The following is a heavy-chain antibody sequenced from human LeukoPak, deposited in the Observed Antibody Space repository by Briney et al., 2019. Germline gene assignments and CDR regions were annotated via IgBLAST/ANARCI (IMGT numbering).Heavy chain of an antibody. CDR1: GYTFTSYG. V-gene: IGHV1-18*01. Sequence: ASVKVSCKASGYTFTSYGISWVRQAPGQGLEWMGWISAYNGNTNYAQKLQGRVTMTTDTSTSTVYMELSSLRSEDTAVYYCARASGSYAWIDPWGQGTLVTVSS. CDR3: ARASGSYAWIDP. CDR2: ISAYNGNT. D-gene: IGHD1-26*01. J-gene: IGHJ5*02.